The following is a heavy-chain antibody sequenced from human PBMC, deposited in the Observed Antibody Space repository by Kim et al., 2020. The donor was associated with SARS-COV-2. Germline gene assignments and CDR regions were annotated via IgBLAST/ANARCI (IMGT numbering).Heavy chain of an antibody. D-gene: IGHD6-19*01. Sequence: AYSVKGRFTISRDNAKNSLSVQMNSLRGEDTTVYYCARVALSIAVAQPFDYWGQGTLVTVSS. CDR3: ARVALSIAVAQPFDY. J-gene: IGHJ4*02. V-gene: IGHV3-21*01.